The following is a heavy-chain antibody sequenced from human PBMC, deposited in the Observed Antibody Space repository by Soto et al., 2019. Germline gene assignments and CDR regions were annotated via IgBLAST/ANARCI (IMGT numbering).Heavy chain of an antibody. D-gene: IGHD6-13*01. V-gene: IGHV4-34*01. Sequence: ETLSVTCAVYGGSFSGYYWSWIRQPPGKGLEWIGEINHSGSTNYNPSLKSRVTISVDTSKNQFSLKLSSVTAADTAVFNCARGEGDNSFSWYGRYYSYGMDVWGRGTTVTVS. CDR1: GGSFSGYY. CDR3: ARGEGDNSFSWYGRYYSYGMDV. J-gene: IGHJ6*02. CDR2: INHSGST.